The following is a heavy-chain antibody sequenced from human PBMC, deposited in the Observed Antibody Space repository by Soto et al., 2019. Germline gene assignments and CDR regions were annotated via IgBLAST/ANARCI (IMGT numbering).Heavy chain of an antibody. CDR2: MADDGNKT. J-gene: IGHJ4*02. CDR1: GFTFSSYG. Sequence: GVSLRLSCAASGFTFSSYGMHWVRQAPGKGLEWVAAMADDGNKTYYADSVKGRFTISRDNSKNTLSLQMNSLRAEDTAVYYCAKNPGYYYDSTGYHFDYWGQGTLVTVSS. CDR3: AKNPGYYYDSTGYHFDY. D-gene: IGHD3-22*01. V-gene: IGHV3-30*18.